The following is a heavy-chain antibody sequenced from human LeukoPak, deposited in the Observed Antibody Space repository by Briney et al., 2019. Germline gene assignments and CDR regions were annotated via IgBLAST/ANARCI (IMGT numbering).Heavy chain of an antibody. CDR2: INTNTGNP. Sequence: ASGTAPSKAAGYTFTSYAMNWVRQAPGQGLEWMGWINTNTGNPTYAQGFTGRSVFSLDTSVSTAYRQISSLEAEDTAVYYCARSGCGSGRAIDYWGEGTLVTVSS. CDR1: GYTFTSYA. D-gene: IGHD3-10*01. J-gene: IGHJ4*02. CDR3: ARSGCGSGRAIDY. V-gene: IGHV7-4-1*02.